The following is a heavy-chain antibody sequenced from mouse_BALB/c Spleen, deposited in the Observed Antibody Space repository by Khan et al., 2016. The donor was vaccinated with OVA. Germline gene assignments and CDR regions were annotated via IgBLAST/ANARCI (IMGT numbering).Heavy chain of an antibody. CDR1: DFSLDNYS. D-gene: IGHD2-4*01. Sequence: VQLQESGPGLVAPSQSLSITCTVSDFSLDNYSIQWISQSPGKGLEWLGVIWSAGSTDYNAAFRSRLTITKDNSRSQVFYQVNSMQTNDKAIYDCARMGYDSGRPSLFAYWGQGTLVTVSS. J-gene: IGHJ3*01. CDR2: IWSAGST. CDR3: ARMGYDSGRPSLFAY. V-gene: IGHV2-2*02.